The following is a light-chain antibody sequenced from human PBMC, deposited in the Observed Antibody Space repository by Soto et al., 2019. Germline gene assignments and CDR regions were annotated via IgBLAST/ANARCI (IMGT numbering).Light chain of an antibody. J-gene: IGKJ1*01. CDR1: QSVSSNY. Sequence: EIVLTQSPGTLSLSPGERATLSCRASQSVSSNYLAWYQQKPGQAPRPLIYGASSRATGIPDRFSGSGAGTDFTLTISRLESEDFAVYYCQQYGSSPWTFCQGTKVEIK. CDR2: GAS. CDR3: QQYGSSPWT. V-gene: IGKV3-20*01.